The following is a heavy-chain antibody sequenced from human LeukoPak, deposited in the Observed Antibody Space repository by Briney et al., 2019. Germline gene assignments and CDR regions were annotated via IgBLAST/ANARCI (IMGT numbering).Heavy chain of an antibody. V-gene: IGHV3-66*01. CDR3: AKDHIVVVTAYSNFDY. J-gene: IGHJ4*02. D-gene: IGHD2-21*02. Sequence: GGSLRLSCAASGFTVSSNYMSWVRQAPGKGLEWVSVIYSGGSTYYADSVKGRFTISRDNSKNTLYLQMNSLRAEDTAVYYCAKDHIVVVTAYSNFDYWGQGTLVTVSS. CDR1: GFTVSSNY. CDR2: IYSGGST.